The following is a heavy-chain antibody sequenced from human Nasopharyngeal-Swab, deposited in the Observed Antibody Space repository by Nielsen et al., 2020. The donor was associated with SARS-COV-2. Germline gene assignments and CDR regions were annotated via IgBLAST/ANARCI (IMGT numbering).Heavy chain of an antibody. V-gene: IGHV3-7*03. CDR3: ARDALTGGVDY. J-gene: IGHJ4*02. CDR1: GFIFSSYW. D-gene: IGHD7-27*01. CDR2: IKQDGSEK. Sequence: ETLSLTCEASGFIFSSYWMSWVRQAPGKGLEWVANIKQDGSEKNYVDSVKGRFSISRDTTKNSLYLQMNSLRAEDTAVYYCARDALTGGVDYWGQGTLVTVSS.